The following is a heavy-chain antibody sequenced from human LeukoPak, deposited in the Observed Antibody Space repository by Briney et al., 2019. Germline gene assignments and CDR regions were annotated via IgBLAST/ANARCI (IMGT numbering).Heavy chain of an antibody. Sequence: PSEILSLTCTVSGGSISSGGYYWSWIRQHPGKGLEWIGYIYYSGSTYYNPSLKSRVTISVDTSKNQFSPKLSSVTAADTAVYYCARYPIGLLHFDYWGQGTLVTVSS. V-gene: IGHV4-31*03. J-gene: IGHJ4*02. CDR1: GGSISSGGYY. D-gene: IGHD1-26*01. CDR2: IYYSGST. CDR3: ARYPIGLLHFDY.